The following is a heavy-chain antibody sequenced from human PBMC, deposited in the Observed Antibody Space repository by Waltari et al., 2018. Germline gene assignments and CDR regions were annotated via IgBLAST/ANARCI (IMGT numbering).Heavy chain of an antibody. CDR3: VREPGIALAGPTYYFDY. V-gene: IGHV4-38-2*02. Sequence: QVQLQESGPVLVTPSETLTVTCRFSYFSINHGYFWGWIRQPPQKGREWIGSVFRDGKSYYTRSLESRAAISVDTSRDQFTLRLKSATAADTAIYYCVREPGIALAGPTYYFDYWGQGILVTVSS. D-gene: IGHD6-19*01. CDR1: YFSINHGYF. CDR2: VFRDGKS. J-gene: IGHJ4*02.